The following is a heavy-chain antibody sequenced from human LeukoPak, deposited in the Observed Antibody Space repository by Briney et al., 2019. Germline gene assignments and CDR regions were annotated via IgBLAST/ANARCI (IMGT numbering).Heavy chain of an antibody. Sequence: SETLSLTCTVSGDSINSLDLWSWVRQPPGKGLEWIGEMYLSGTTHSNPSVKSRVTISIDKSKNQFFLNLSSVTAADAAVYYCAGLVGRYSSGLYYYYFDYWGQGTLVTVSS. CDR2: MYLSGTT. J-gene: IGHJ4*02. V-gene: IGHV4-4*02. CDR1: GDSINSLDL. CDR3: AGLVGRYSSGLYYYYFDY. D-gene: IGHD3-22*01.